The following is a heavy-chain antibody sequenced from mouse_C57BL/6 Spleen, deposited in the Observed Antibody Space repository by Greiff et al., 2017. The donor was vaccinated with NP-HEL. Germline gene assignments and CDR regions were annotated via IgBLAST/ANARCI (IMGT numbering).Heavy chain of an antibody. CDR2: LHPNSGST. CDR1: GYTFTSYW. CDR3: ARTPYDIGISDPDY. J-gene: IGHJ2*01. D-gene: IGHD1-1*01. Sequence: QVQLKQPGAELVKPGASVKLSCKASGYTFTSYWMHWVKQRPGQGLEWIGMLHPNSGSTNYNEKFKSKATLTVDKSSSTAYMQLSSLTSEDSAVYYCARTPYDIGISDPDYWGQGTTLTVSS. V-gene: IGHV1-64*01.